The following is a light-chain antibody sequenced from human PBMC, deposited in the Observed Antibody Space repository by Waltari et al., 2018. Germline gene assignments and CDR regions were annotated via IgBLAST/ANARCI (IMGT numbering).Light chain of an antibody. Sequence: DIQMTQSPSSLSASVGDRVTITCRASQSISSSLNWFQQKPGKAPKLLISTASSLQSGVPSRFSGSGSGTDFTLTISSLQPEDFVTYYCQQYYSTLYTFGQGTKLDIK. CDR2: TAS. CDR3: QQYYSTLYT. V-gene: IGKV1-39*01. CDR1: QSISSS. J-gene: IGKJ2*01.